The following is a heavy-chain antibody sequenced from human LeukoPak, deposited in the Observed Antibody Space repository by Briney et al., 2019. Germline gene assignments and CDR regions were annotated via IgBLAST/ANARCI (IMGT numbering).Heavy chain of an antibody. CDR2: VFYTGST. Sequence: SETLSLTCIVSGVSITNYYWTWIRQPPGEGLEWIGYVFYTGSTNYNPSLESRVTISVDTSKNQFSLKLSSVTAADTAVYYCARDQGRTWGQGTLVTVSS. V-gene: IGHV4-59*01. CDR1: GVSITNYY. CDR3: ARDQGRT. D-gene: IGHD1-26*01. J-gene: IGHJ5*02.